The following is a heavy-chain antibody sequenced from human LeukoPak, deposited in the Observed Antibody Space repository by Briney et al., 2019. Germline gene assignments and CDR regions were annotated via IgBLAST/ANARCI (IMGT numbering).Heavy chain of an antibody. D-gene: IGHD3-9*01. V-gene: IGHV1-2*02. CDR1: EYTFIGYY. J-gene: IGHJ4*02. Sequence: ASVKVSCKASEYTFIGYYLHWVRQAPGQGLEWMGWINPNSGGTNYAQKFQGRVTMTRDTSISTAYMELSRLRSDDTAVYYCASAGPSTGYPYYYFDYWGQGTLVTVSS. CDR3: ASAGPSTGYPYYYFDY. CDR2: INPNSGGT.